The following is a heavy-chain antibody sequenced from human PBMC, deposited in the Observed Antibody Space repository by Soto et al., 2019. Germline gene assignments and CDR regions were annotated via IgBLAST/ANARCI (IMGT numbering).Heavy chain of an antibody. V-gene: IGHV1-24*01. Sequence: QVQLVQSGAEVKKPGASVKVSCKVSGYTLTELSMHWVRQAPGKGLEWMGGFDPEDGETIYAQKFQGRVTMTEDTSTDPAYMELSSLRSEDTAVYYCATDPISARQQQPYYYYGMAVWGQGTTVTVSS. CDR2: FDPEDGET. CDR3: ATDPISARQQQPYYYYGMAV. J-gene: IGHJ6*02. CDR1: GYTLTELS. D-gene: IGHD3-10*01.